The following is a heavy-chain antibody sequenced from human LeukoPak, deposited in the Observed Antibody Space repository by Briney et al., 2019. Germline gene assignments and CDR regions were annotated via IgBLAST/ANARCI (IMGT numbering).Heavy chain of an antibody. J-gene: IGHJ4*02. D-gene: IGHD4-11*01. V-gene: IGHV4-31*03. CDR1: LASISSGGYY. CDR2: IYDSGTI. Sequence: PSETLSLTCTVSLASISSGGYYWSWIRQLPGKGLEWIGYIYDSGTIYSNPSLKSRLTLSVDTSKNQLSLRLTSVTAADTAVHYCASSYSNGWYDYWGQGTLVTVSS. CDR3: ASSYSNGWYDY.